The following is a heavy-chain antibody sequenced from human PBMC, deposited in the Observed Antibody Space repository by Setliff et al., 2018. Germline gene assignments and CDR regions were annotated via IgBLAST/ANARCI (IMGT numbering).Heavy chain of an antibody. V-gene: IGHV4-31*03. CDR3: ARVSPYYYDSSGPGAFDI. CDR2: IYYSGGT. D-gene: IGHD3-22*01. J-gene: IGHJ3*02. CDR1: GGSISSGGYY. Sequence: TLSLTCTVSGGSISSGGYYWSWIRQHPGKGLEWIGYIYYSGGTYYNPSPKSRVTISVDTSKNQFSLKLSSVTAADTAVYYCARVSPYYYDSSGPGAFDIWGQGTMVTVSS.